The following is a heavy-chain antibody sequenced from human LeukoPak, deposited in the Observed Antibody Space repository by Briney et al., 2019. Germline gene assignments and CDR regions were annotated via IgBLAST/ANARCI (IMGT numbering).Heavy chain of an antibody. CDR3: ARDDLRDGAFDI. CDR1: GFTFRKYH. V-gene: IGHV3-21*04. Sequence: GGPLRLSCTSSGFTFRKYHRNWLPQAPGKGLNWVSSISSSSVYIHYADSVKGRFTISRDNGKNSLYLQMSSLTAEDTALFYCARDDLRDGAFDIWGQGTMVTVSS. J-gene: IGHJ3*02. CDR2: ISSSSVYI.